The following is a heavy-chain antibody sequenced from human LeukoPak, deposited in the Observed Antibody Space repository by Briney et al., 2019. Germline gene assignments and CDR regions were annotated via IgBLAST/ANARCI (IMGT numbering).Heavy chain of an antibody. D-gene: IGHD6-13*01. CDR3: ASSGRAAAANDAFDI. Sequence: GRSLRLSCAASGFTFSSCAMHWVRQAPGKGLEWVAVISYDGSNKYYADSVKGRFTISRDNSKNTLYLQMNSLRAEDTAVYYCASSGRAAAANDAFDIWGQGTMVTVSS. CDR1: GFTFSSCA. J-gene: IGHJ3*02. CDR2: ISYDGSNK. V-gene: IGHV3-30*04.